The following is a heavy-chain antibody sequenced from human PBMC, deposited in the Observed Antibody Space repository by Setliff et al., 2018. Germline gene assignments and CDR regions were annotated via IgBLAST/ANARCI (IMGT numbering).Heavy chain of an antibody. CDR1: GYTFTGYY. D-gene: IGHD3-16*01. CDR2: INPNSGGT. Sequence: ASVKVSCKASGYTFTGYYMHWVRQAPGQGLEWMGWINPNSGGTNYAQKFQGRVTMTRDTSISTAYMELSRLRSDDTAVYYCARGIWANGGGAFDIWGQGTMVTVSS. V-gene: IGHV1-2*02. CDR3: ARGIWANGGGAFDI. J-gene: IGHJ3*02.